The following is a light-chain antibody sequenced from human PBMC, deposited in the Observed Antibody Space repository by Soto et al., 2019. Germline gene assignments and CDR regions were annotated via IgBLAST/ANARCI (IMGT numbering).Light chain of an antibody. CDR3: QQYDTSPRT. CDR2: GAS. V-gene: IGKV3-20*01. J-gene: IGKJ1*01. Sequence: EVMLTQFPGTLSLSPGERATLSCRASQSVSSNYLAWYQQKSGQAPRLLIYGASNRATGIPDRFSGSGSGTDFTLTIWRLEPEDFAVYYCQQYDTSPRTFGQGTKVEFK. CDR1: QSVSSNY.